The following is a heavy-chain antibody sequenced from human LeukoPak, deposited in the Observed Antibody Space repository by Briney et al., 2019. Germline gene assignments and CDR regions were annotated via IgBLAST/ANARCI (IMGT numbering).Heavy chain of an antibody. CDR1: GFTFSSYW. CDR2: INNDESST. Sequence: GGSLRLSCAASGFTFSSYWMHWVRQAPGKGLVWVSHINNDESSTSYADSVRGRFTISRDNAKNTLYLQMNSLRTEDTAVYYCACYGIAPPYWGQGTLATVSS. CDR3: ACYGIAPPY. J-gene: IGHJ4*02. V-gene: IGHV3-74*01. D-gene: IGHD2-15*01.